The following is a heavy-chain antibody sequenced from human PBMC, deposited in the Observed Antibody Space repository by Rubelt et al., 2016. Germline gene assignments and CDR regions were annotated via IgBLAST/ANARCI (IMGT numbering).Heavy chain of an antibody. J-gene: IGHJ2*01. CDR1: GASISSSSYY. Sequence: QLQLQESGPGLVKPSETLSLTCTVSGASISSSSYYWGWIRQPPGKGLEWIGIISYSGSTYYSPSLKRRVTISVDTSKNQFSLKLSSVTAADTAVYYCARSYCYGSGTYFWFFDLWGRGTLVTVSS. CDR3: ARSYCYGSGTYFWFFDL. CDR2: ISYSGST. D-gene: IGHD3-10*01. V-gene: IGHV4-39*01.